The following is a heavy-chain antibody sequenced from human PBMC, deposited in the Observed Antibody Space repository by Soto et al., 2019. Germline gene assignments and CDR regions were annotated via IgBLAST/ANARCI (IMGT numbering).Heavy chain of an antibody. V-gene: IGHV4-30-4*01. CDR3: ARQPTLGSYSWHLSDY. D-gene: IGHD1-26*01. CDR1: GGSISSGDYY. J-gene: IGHJ4*02. Sequence: PSETLSLTCTVSGGSISSGDYYWSWIRQPPGKGLEWIGYIYYSGSTYYNPSLKSRVTISVDTSKNQFSLKLSSVTAADTAVYYCARQPTLGSYSWHLSDYWGQGTLVTVSS. CDR2: IYYSGST.